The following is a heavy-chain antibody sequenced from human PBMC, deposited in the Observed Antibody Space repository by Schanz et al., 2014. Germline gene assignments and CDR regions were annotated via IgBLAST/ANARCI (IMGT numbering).Heavy chain of an antibody. CDR3: AGEVGLYDRGWFDP. J-gene: IGHJ5*02. D-gene: IGHD3-22*01. CDR2: SVPIAGIT. Sequence: QVHLVPSGAEVKKPGSSVKVSCKASGGTFSSDTFSWVRQAPGQGLEWMGRSVPIAGITNYAQRYQGRVTITANKSSDTAYMELSSLRSDDTAVYYCAGEVGLYDRGWFDPWGQGTLVTVSS. V-gene: IGHV1-69*08. CDR1: GGTFSSDT.